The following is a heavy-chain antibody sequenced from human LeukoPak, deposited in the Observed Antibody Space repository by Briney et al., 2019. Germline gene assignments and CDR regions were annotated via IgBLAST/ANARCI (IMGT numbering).Heavy chain of an antibody. J-gene: IGHJ4*02. CDR1: GFTFCDYY. CDR2: ITISGSST. CDR3: ARGSVVAANFDF. V-gene: IGHV3-11*01. D-gene: IGHD2-15*01. Sequence: GGSLRLSCAASGFTFCDYYMSWIRQAPGKGLEWVSSITISGSSTYNADSVKGRFTISRDNAKNSLYLQMNSLRAEDTAVYYCARGSVVAANFDFWGQGTLVTVSS.